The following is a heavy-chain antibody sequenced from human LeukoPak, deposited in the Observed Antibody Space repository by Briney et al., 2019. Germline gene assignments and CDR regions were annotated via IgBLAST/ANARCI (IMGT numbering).Heavy chain of an antibody. CDR1: GFTVSSNY. V-gene: IGHV3-53*04. D-gene: IGHD3-22*01. J-gene: IGHJ4*02. CDR2: IYSGGST. CDR3: ARDSYYYDSSGYTN. Sequence: PGGSLRLSCAASGFTVSSNYMSWVRQAPGKGLEWVSVIYSGGSTYYADSVKGRFTISRHNSKNTLYLQMNSLRAEDTAVYYCARDSYYYDSSGYTNWGQGTLVTVSS.